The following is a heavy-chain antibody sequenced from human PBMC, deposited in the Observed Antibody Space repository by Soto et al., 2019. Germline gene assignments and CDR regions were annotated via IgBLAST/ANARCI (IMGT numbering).Heavy chain of an antibody. D-gene: IGHD3-22*01. Sequence: SETLSLTCIVSGGSISSGDYYWSWIRQPPGKGLEWIGYIYYSGSTYYTPSLKSRVTISVDTSKNQFSLKLSSVTAADTAVYYCASSPYYYDXSGYYSLPVHTLMSSDYWGKGTLVTVSS. J-gene: IGHJ4*02. CDR3: ASSPYYYDXSGYYSLPVHTLMSSDY. CDR1: GGSISSGDYY. V-gene: IGHV4-30-4*01. CDR2: IYYSGST.